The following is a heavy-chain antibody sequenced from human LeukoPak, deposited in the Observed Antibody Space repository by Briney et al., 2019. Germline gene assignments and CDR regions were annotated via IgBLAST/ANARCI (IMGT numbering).Heavy chain of an antibody. V-gene: IGHV1-2*02. Sequence: ASVKVSCKASGYTFTGSFMHWVRQAPGQGLEWIGWISSNTGGTRIAQKFQDRVTMTRDTSIRPVYIELRSLRFDDTAIYYCVRADPVDQWGQGTHIIVSS. J-gene: IGHJ4*02. CDR2: ISSNTGGT. CDR1: GYTFTGSF. CDR3: VRADPVDQ.